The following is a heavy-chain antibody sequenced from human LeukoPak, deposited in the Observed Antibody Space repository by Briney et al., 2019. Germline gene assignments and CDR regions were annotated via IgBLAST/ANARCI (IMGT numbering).Heavy chain of an antibody. CDR2: INWNGGST. D-gene: IGHD2-2*01. CDR1: GFTFDDYG. CDR3: ARVGNIPAAFYYYYYMDV. Sequence: PGGSLRLSCAASGFTFDDYGMSWVRQAPGKGLEWVSGINWNGGSTGYADSVRGRFTISRGNAKNSLYLQMNSLRAEDTALYHCARVGNIPAAFYYYYYMDVWGKGTTVTVSS. J-gene: IGHJ6*03. V-gene: IGHV3-20*01.